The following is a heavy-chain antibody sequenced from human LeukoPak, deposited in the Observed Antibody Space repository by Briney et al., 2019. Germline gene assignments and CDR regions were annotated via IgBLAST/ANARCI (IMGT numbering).Heavy chain of an antibody. CDR3: ACSRAGRVYYMDV. J-gene: IGHJ6*03. CDR1: GYTFTSYY. CDR2: INPSGGST. V-gene: IGHV1-46*01. Sequence: ASVKVSCKASGYTFTSYYMHWVRQAPGQGLEWMGIINPSGGSTSYAQKFQGRVTMTRDTSTSTVYMELSSLRSEDTAVYYCACSRAGRVYYMDVWGKGTTVTVSS.